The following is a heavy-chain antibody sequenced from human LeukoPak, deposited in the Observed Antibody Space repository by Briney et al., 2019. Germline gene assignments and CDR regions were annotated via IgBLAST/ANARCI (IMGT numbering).Heavy chain of an antibody. CDR1: GFTFSSYS. V-gene: IGHV3-21*01. CDR3: ARDRMRGSFDY. J-gene: IGHJ4*02. Sequence: PGRSLRLSCAASGFTFSSYSMNWVRQAPGKGLEWVSSISSSSSYIYYADSVRGRFTISRDNAKNSLYLQMNSLRAEDTAVYYCARDRMRGSFDYWGQGTLVTVSS. CDR2: ISSSSSYI. D-gene: IGHD3-10*01.